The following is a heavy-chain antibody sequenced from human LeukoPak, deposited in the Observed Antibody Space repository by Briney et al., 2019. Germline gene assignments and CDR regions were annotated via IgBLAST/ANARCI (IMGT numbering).Heavy chain of an antibody. V-gene: IGHV3-30*18. CDR3: AKSEEDAWSDAFDI. CDR2: ISYDGINK. J-gene: IGHJ3*02. Sequence: GGSLRLSCAASGFTFSNYDMNWVRQAPGKGLEWVAVISYDGINKYYGDSVKGQFTISRDNSKNTLYLQMNSLRPEDTAVYYCAKSEEDAWSDAFDIWGQGTMVIVS. D-gene: IGHD2-15*01. CDR1: GFTFSNYD.